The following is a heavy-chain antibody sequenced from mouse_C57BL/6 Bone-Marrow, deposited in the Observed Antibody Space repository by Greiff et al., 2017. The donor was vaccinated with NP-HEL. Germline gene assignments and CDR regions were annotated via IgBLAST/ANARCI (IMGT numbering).Heavy chain of an antibody. V-gene: IGHV2-2*01. J-gene: IGHJ1*03. CDR3: ARKDYYGSSHWYFDV. Sequence: VKLMESGPGLVQPSQSLSITCTVSGFSLTSYGVHWVRQSPGKGLEWLGVIWSGGSTDYNAAFISRLSISKDNSKSQVFFKMNSLQADDTAIYYCARKDYYGSSHWYFDVWGTGTTVTVSS. CDR2: IWSGGST. D-gene: IGHD1-1*01. CDR1: GFSLTSYG.